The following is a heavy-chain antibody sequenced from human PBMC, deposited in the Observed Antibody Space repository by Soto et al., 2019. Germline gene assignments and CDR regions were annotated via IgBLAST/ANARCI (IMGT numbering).Heavy chain of an antibody. J-gene: IGHJ4*01. D-gene: IGHD2-8*01. Sequence: GGSLRLSCAASGFTFDSPYSHGMSWVRQSPGKGPEWVSTISSNGANTHYAESVKGRFTISKDASRNTVHLHMNSLRAEDTATYFCVSWVSAHFDYWGHGTPVTVSS. V-gene: IGHV3-23*01. CDR3: VSWVSAHFDY. CDR2: ISSNGANT. CDR1: GFTFDSPYSHG.